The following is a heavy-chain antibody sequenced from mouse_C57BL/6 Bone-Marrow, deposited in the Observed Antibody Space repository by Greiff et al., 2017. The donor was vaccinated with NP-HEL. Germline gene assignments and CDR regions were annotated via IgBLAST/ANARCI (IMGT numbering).Heavy chain of an antibody. J-gene: IGHJ4*01. Sequence: VKLMESGPELVKPGASVKISCKASGYAFSSSWMNWVKQRPGKGLEWIGRIYPGDGDTNYNGKFKGKATLTADKSSSTAYMQLSSLTSEDSAVYFCARGDYYGSSAYAMDYWGQGTSVTVSS. CDR3: ARGDYYGSSAYAMDY. V-gene: IGHV1-82*01. CDR1: GYAFSSSW. CDR2: IYPGDGDT. D-gene: IGHD1-1*01.